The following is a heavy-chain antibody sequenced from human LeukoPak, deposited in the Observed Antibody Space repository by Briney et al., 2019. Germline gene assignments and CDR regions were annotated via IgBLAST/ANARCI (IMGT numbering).Heavy chain of an antibody. Sequence: GGSLRLSCAASEFTEFTFSSYWMSWVRQAPGKGLEWVANIKPDGSEQYYVDSVKGRFTVSRDNAQNSLYLQMNSLRAEDTAVYYCANASPTYSNYALEGWYWGQGTLVTVSS. CDR2: IKPDGSEQ. D-gene: IGHD4-11*01. CDR3: ANASPTYSNYALEGWY. V-gene: IGHV3-7*03. CDR1: EFTEFTFSSYW. J-gene: IGHJ4*02.